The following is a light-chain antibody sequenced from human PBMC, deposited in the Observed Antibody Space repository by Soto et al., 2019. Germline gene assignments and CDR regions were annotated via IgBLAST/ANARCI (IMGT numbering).Light chain of an antibody. CDR2: AAS. Sequence: DIQLTQSPSFLSASVGDRVTITCRASQGINSYLAWYQQKPGRAPNLLIYAASTLQSGVPPRFSGSGSGTEFTLTISSLQPEDFATYYCQQLNSYPWTFGQGTKVESK. V-gene: IGKV1-9*01. J-gene: IGKJ1*01. CDR1: QGINSY. CDR3: QQLNSYPWT.